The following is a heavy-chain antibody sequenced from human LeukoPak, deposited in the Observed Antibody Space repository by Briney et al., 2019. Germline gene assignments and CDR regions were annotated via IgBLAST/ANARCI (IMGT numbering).Heavy chain of an antibody. CDR2: IIPSFGTA. Sequence: SVKVSCKASGGTFSSYAISWVRQAPGQGLEWMGGIIPSFGTANYAQKFQGRVTITADESTSTAYMELSSLRSEDTAVYYCARGVDHYYGSGSYYPHMDVWGKGTTVTISS. V-gene: IGHV1-69*13. J-gene: IGHJ6*03. CDR3: ARGVDHYYGSGSYYPHMDV. D-gene: IGHD3-10*01. CDR1: GGTFSSYA.